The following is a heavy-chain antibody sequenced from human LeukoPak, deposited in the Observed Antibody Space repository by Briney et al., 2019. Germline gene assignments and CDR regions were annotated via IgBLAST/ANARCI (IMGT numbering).Heavy chain of an antibody. CDR2: ISGSGGST. V-gene: IGHV3-23*01. Sequence: GGSLRLSCAASGFTFSSYAMSWVRQAPGKGLEWVSAISGSGGSTYYAGSVKGRFTISRDNSRNTLYLQMNSPRAEDTAVYYCAILPGYSSGWYEVNYWGQGTLVTVSS. D-gene: IGHD6-13*01. J-gene: IGHJ4*02. CDR1: GFTFSSYA. CDR3: AILPGYSSGWYEVNY.